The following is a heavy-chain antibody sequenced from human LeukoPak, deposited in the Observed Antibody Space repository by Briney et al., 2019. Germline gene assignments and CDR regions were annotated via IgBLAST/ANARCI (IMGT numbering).Heavy chain of an antibody. CDR3: ARSGSYLDY. J-gene: IGHJ4*02. D-gene: IGHD1-26*01. Sequence: GGSLRLSCAASGFTFSSYGMHWVRQAPGKGLEWVSAISGSGGSTYYADSVKGRFTISRDNSKNTLYLQMNSLRAEDTAVYYCARSGSYLDYWGQGTLVTVSS. V-gene: IGHV3-23*01. CDR2: ISGSGGST. CDR1: GFTFSSYG.